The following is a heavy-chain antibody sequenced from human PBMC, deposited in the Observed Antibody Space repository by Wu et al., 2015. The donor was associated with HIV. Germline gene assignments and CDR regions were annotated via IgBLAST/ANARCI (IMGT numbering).Heavy chain of an antibody. V-gene: IGHV1-24*01. CDR1: GYSLIELS. Sequence: QVYLVQSGTEVKKPGASVKVACKVSGYSLIELSTHWVRQSPGKGLEWLGGFNGEEDVRIYAQKFRGRVTVTEDTSTNTAHLELSSLTSEDTAVYYCAIAGRFNIRMAGTEAFDIWGQGTMVIVSS. CDR2: FNGEEDVR. CDR3: AIAGRFNIRMAGTEAFDI. D-gene: IGHD6-19*01. J-gene: IGHJ3*02.